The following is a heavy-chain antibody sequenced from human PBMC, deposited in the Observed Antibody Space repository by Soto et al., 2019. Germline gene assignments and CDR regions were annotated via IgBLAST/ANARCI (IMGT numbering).Heavy chain of an antibody. Sequence: PGGSLRLSCAASGFTFSSYGMHWVRQAPGKGLEWVAVISYDASTKYSADSVKGRFTIYRDNSKNTLYLQMNSLRAEDTAVYYCAKSQLLDHYYYYGMDVWGQGTTVTVSS. CDR2: ISYDASTK. CDR3: AKSQLLDHYYYYGMDV. J-gene: IGHJ6*02. CDR1: GFTFSSYG. V-gene: IGHV3-30*18. D-gene: IGHD6-19*01.